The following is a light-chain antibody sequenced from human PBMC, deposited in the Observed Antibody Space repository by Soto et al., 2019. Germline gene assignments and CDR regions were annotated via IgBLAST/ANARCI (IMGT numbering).Light chain of an antibody. V-gene: IGKV3-11*02. CDR2: DAS. Sequence: EVVLTQSPATLSLSPGERATLFCRANESVNDYLAWYQQRPGQAPRLLIFDASNRAPGIPARFSASGSRRDFTLTISSLEPEDFAVYYCQQRYNWPLAFGGGTKVDIK. CDR3: QQRYNWPLA. CDR1: ESVNDY. J-gene: IGKJ4*01.